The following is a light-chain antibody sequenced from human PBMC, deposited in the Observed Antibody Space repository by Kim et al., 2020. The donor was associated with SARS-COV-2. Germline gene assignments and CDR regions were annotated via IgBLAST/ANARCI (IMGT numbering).Light chain of an antibody. V-gene: IGKV3-20*01. J-gene: IGKJ4*01. Sequence: LSRGERVTLSCSASQSVSSGYLAWYQQKSGQPPRRVMYDGSVRATGIPDRFSGSGSGTDFTLTISRLEPEDFAVFYCQQYADSPLIFGGGTKLEI. CDR1: QSVSSGY. CDR3: QQYADSPLI. CDR2: DGS.